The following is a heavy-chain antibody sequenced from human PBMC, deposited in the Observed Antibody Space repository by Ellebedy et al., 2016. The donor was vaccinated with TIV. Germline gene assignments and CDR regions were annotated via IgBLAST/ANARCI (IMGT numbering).Heavy chain of an antibody. CDR3: ARGGYGWDYNWFDP. D-gene: IGHD5-18*01. J-gene: IGHJ5*02. CDR1: GYTFTSYD. CDR2: MNPNSGNS. V-gene: IGHV1-8*01. Sequence: ASVKVSCKASGYTFTSYDINWVRQATGQGLEWMGWMNPNSGNSGYAQKFQGRVTMTRNTSISTAYMELSSLRSEDTAVYYCARGGYGWDYNWFDPWGQGTLVTVSS.